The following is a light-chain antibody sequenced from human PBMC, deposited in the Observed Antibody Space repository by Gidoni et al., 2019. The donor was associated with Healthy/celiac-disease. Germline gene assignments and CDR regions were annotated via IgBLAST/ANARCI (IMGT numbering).Light chain of an antibody. CDR1: SDINVCTYR. V-gene: IGLV5-45*02. Sequence: QAVLTQPSSLSASPGASASLTCTLRSDINVCTYRIYWYQQKPGSPPQYLLMYKSDSDKQQGSGVPSRFSGSKDAAANAGILLISGLQSEDEADYYCMVWHSSAVVFGGGTKLTVL. CDR3: MVWHSSAVV. J-gene: IGLJ2*01. CDR2: YKSDSDK.